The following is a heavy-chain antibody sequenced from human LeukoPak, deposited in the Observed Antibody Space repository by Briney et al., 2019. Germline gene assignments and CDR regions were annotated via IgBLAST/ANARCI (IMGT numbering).Heavy chain of an antibody. CDR2: INPNSGGT. Sequence: GASVKVSFKASGYTFTGYYMHWVRQAPGQGLEWMGWINPNSGGTNYAQKFQGRVTMTRDTSIRTAYMELSRLRADDTAVYYCAREKVGANNVPFDYCGQGTLVTVSS. CDR3: AREKVGANNVPFDY. V-gene: IGHV1-2*02. CDR1: GYTFTGYY. J-gene: IGHJ4*02. D-gene: IGHD1-26*01.